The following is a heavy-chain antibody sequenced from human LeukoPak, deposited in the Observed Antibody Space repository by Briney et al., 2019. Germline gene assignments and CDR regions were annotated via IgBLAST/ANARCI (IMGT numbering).Heavy chain of an antibody. Sequence: ASVKVSCKVSGYTLTELSMHWVRQAPGKGVEWMGGFDPEDGETIYAQKFQGRVTMSEDTSTDTAYMELSSLRSEDTAVYSCATGFGSSWSDAFDIWGQGTMVTVSS. V-gene: IGHV1-24*01. J-gene: IGHJ3*02. CDR1: GYTLTELS. CDR3: ATGFGSSWSDAFDI. CDR2: FDPEDGET. D-gene: IGHD6-13*01.